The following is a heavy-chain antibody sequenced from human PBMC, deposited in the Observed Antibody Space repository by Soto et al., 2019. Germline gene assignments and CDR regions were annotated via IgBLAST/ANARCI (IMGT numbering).Heavy chain of an antibody. Sequence: QVQLQESGPGLVKPSGTLSLTCAVSGGSISSSDWWSWVRQPPGKGLEWIGEIYHGGSANYNPSLKSRVTMSVDKSKNQFSLNLSSVTAADTAVYYCASPSESPLGNWGQGTLVTVSS. CDR2: IYHGGSA. CDR3: ASPSESPLGN. J-gene: IGHJ4*02. V-gene: IGHV4-4*02. D-gene: IGHD3-10*01. CDR1: GGSISSSDW.